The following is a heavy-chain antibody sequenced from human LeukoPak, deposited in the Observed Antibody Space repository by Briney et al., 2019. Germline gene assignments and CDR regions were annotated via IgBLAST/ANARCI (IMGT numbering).Heavy chain of an antibody. V-gene: IGHV1-2*02. CDR2: VSPNSGGT. D-gene: IGHD3-16*01. J-gene: IGHJ3*02. CDR1: GYTSTGYY. Sequence: GASVKVSCKASGYTSTGYYIHWVRQAPGQGLEWMGWVSPNSGGTNYAQNFQGRVTMTRDTSISTAYTELSRLRGDDTAAYYCARTGRGIYAFDIWGQGTMVTVSS. CDR3: ARTGRGIYAFDI.